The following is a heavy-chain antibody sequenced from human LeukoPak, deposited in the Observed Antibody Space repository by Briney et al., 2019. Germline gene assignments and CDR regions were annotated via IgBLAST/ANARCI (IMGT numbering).Heavy chain of an antibody. CDR3: ARVVVPAAIHYYYYYMDV. V-gene: IGHV4-59*01. CDR1: GGSISSYY. J-gene: IGHJ6*03. CDR2: IYYSGST. D-gene: IGHD2-2*01. Sequence: SETLSLTCTVSGGSISSYYWSWIRQPPGKGLEWIGYIYYSGSTNYNPSLKSRVTISVDTSKNQFSLKLSSVTAADTAVYYCARVVVPAAIHYYYYYMDVWGKGTTVTVSS.